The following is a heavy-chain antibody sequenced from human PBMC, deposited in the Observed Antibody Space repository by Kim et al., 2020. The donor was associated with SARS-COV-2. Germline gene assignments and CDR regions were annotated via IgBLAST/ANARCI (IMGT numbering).Heavy chain of an antibody. CDR3: ARMRDLVPAALYFDY. Sequence: SVKVSCKASGGTFSSYAISWVRQAPGQGLEWMGRIIPILGIANYAQKFQGRVTITAYKSTSTAYMELSSLRSEDTAVYYCARMRDLVPAALYFDYWGQGTLVTVSS. CDR2: IIPILGIA. CDR1: GGTFSSYA. V-gene: IGHV1-69*04. J-gene: IGHJ4*02. D-gene: IGHD2-2*01.